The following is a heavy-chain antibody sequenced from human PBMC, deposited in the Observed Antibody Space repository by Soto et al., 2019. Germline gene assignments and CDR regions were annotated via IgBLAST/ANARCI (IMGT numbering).Heavy chain of an antibody. CDR1: GYTFTSYD. Sequence: GASVKVSCKASGYTFTSYDISWVRQATGQGLEWMGWMNPNSGNTGYAQKFQGRVTMTRNTSISTAYMELSSLRSEDTAVYYCARVSEKLRYFDWLLLVYWGQGTLVTVSS. CDR3: ARVSEKLRYFDWLLLVY. V-gene: IGHV1-8*01. D-gene: IGHD3-9*01. J-gene: IGHJ4*02. CDR2: MNPNSGNT.